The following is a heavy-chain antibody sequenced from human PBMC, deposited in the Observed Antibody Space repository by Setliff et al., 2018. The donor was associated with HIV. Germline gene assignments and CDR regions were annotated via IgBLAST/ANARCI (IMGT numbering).Heavy chain of an antibody. CDR3: ARLGRNLRFLTV. CDR2: IYHSGST. V-gene: IGHV4-30-2*01. D-gene: IGHD3-3*01. J-gene: IGHJ6*02. Sequence: SETLSLTCAVSGGSISSGGYSWNWIRQPPGKGLEWIGYIYHSGSTFYNPSLKSRVTISVDRSKNQFSLKLTSVTAADTALYYCARLGRNLRFLTVWGQGTTVTVSS. CDR1: GGSISSGGYS.